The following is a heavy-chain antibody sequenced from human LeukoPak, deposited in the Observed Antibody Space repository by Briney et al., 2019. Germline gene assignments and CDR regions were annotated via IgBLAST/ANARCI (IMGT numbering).Heavy chain of an antibody. CDR1: GFTFSRNA. CDR3: AKDLSGSYLNFFDY. Sequence: GGSRRLACAVSGFTFSRNAMRWVRQAEGKGMEWGGAISGIGGCTYYADSVKGRFTISRDNSKNTLYLQMNSLRAEDTAVYYCAKDLSGSYLNFFDYWGQGTLVTVSS. D-gene: IGHD1-26*01. V-gene: IGHV3-23*01. J-gene: IGHJ4*02. CDR2: ISGIGGCT.